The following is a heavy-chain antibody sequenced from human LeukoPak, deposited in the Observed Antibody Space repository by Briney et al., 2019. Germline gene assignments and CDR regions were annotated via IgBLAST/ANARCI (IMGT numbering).Heavy chain of an antibody. CDR3: AKDTGPYYYDSSGYCDY. V-gene: IGHV3-9*01. J-gene: IGHJ4*02. CDR2: ISWNSGSI. Sequence: GGSLRLSCAASGFTFDDYAMHWVRQAPGKGLEWVSGISWNSGSIGYADSVKGRFTISRDNAKNSLYLQMNSLRAEDTALYYCAKDTGPYYYDSSGYCDYWGQGTLVTVPS. CDR1: GFTFDDYA. D-gene: IGHD3-22*01.